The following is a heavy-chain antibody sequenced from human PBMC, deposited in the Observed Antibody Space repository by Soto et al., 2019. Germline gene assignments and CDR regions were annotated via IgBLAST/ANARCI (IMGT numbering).Heavy chain of an antibody. CDR3: ARYDFGTFDN. J-gene: IGHJ4*02. V-gene: IGHV4-4*02. Sequence: QVLLQESGPGLVKPSGTLSLTCAVSGDSVSSSFWWTWVRQPPGKGLEWIGEIYHTETTNYAPSLKSRVTISLDKSMNQFSLRFNTVTPADTAVYYSARYDFGTFDNWGQGIRVTVSS. D-gene: IGHD4-17*01. CDR1: GDSVSSSFW. CDR2: IYHTETT.